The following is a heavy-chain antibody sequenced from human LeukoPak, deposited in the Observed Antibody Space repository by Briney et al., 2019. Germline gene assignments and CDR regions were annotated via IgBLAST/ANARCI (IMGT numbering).Heavy chain of an antibody. Sequence: GASVKVSCKASGYTFTGYYMHWVRQAPGQGLEWMGWINPNSGGTNYAQKFQGRVTMTRDTSISTAYMELSRLRSDDTAVYYCARELPYYYDSSGYDYWGQGTLVTVSS. CDR3: ARELPYYYDSSGYDY. V-gene: IGHV1-2*02. J-gene: IGHJ4*02. CDR1: GYTFTGYY. CDR2: INPNSGGT. D-gene: IGHD3-22*01.